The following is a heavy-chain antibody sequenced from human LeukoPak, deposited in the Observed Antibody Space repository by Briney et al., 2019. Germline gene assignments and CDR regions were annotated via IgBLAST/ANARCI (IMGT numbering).Heavy chain of an antibody. J-gene: IGHJ4*02. CDR2: ISGSGGST. CDR1: GFTFSSYA. V-gene: IGHV3-23*01. D-gene: IGHD2-2*01. CDR3: AKGYCSSTSCYFHY. Sequence: GGSLRLSCAASGFTFSSYAMSWVRQAPGKGLEWVSAISGSGGSTYYADSVKGRFTISRDNSKNTLHLQMNSLRAEDTAVYYCAKGYCSSTSCYFHYWGQGTLVTVSS.